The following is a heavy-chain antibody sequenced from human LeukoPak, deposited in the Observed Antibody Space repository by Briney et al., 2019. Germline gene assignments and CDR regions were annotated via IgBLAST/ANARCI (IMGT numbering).Heavy chain of an antibody. J-gene: IGHJ5*01. CDR1: GGTFTNHY. Sequence: ASETLSLTCAVYGGTFTNHYWTWIRQPPGKGLEWIGEIEQSGSTHYNPSRKSRVTISVDTSKNQISLKLSSVNAADTAVYYCARGGRGFCWSISCPNPDSWGQGTLVTVSS. CDR2: IEQSGST. CDR3: ARGGRGFCWSISCPNPDS. V-gene: IGHV4-34*01. D-gene: IGHD3-3*01.